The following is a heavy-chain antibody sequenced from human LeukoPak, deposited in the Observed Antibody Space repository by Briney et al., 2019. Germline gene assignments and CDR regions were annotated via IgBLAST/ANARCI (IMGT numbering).Heavy chain of an antibody. Sequence: AETLSLTCTVSGGSISSSSYYWVWIRQPPGRGLEWLGYIYYSWSTNYLPSLNSRVTISVHTSKNQFSLKLSSVTAADTAVYYCASGGDSYEIEYFQHWGQGTLVTVSS. J-gene: IGHJ1*01. D-gene: IGHD5-18*01. CDR3: ASGGDSYEIEYFQH. V-gene: IGHV4-61*05. CDR1: GGSISSSSYY. CDR2: IYYSWST.